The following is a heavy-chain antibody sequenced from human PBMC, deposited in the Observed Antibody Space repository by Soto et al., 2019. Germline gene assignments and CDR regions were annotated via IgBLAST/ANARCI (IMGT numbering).Heavy chain of an antibody. D-gene: IGHD1-1*01. CDR2: LYDLDGS. V-gene: IGHV3-53*01. Sequence: DVQLVESGGGLIQPGESLRLSCAASGFSISGKKYVAWVRQAPGKGLEWVSALYDLDGSFYAASVKGRFTTSSDSSKTTVYLRMNDMRPDYTAVYYCATWHEREPAYDVWGQGTTFTVSS. CDR3: ATWHEREPAYDV. J-gene: IGHJ3*01. CDR1: GFSISGKKY.